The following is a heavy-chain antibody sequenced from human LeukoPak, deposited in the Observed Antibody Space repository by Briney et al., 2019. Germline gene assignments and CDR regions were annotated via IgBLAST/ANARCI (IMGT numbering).Heavy chain of an antibody. CDR3: TREGSGRGIYFDH. CDR2: IYHNGNT. Sequence: SETLSLTCSVSGVSITNGDYYWAWIRQPPGKGLEWIATIYHNGNTYYNPSLRRRVTISVDTSASQFTLKLTFGTAADAAIYYCTREGSGRGIYFDHWGQGTLVGVSS. CDR1: GVSITNGDYY. V-gene: IGHV4-39*02. D-gene: IGHD3-10*01. J-gene: IGHJ4*02.